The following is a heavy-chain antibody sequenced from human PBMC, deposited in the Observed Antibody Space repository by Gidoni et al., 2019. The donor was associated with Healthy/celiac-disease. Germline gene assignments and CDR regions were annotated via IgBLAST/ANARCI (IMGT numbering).Heavy chain of an antibody. Sequence: EVQLVESGGGLVQPGGSLRLSCSASGFTFSSYDMHWVRQATGKGLEWVSAIGTAGDTYYPGSVKGRFTISRENAKNSLYLQMNSLRAGDTAVYYCARDPGYFYYMDVWGKGTTVTVSS. CDR3: ARDPGYFYYMDV. V-gene: IGHV3-13*01. CDR2: IGTAGDT. CDR1: GFTFSSYD. D-gene: IGHD7-27*01. J-gene: IGHJ6*03.